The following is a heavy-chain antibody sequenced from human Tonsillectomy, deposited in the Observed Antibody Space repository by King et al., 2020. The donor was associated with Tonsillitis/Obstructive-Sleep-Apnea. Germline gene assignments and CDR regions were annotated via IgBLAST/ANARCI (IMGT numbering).Heavy chain of an antibody. CDR2: IRSSSSYI. J-gene: IGHJ4*02. V-gene: IGHV3-21*01. CDR1: GFTFSSYS. CDR3: ARDADIVVVVAADPYYFDY. D-gene: IGHD2-15*01. Sequence: QLVQSGGGLVKPGGALRLSCAASGFTFSSYSMNWVRQAPGKGLAWVSPIRSSSSYIYYPDSGTGRFTISKDNAKNSLYLQMNSLRAEDTAVYYCARDADIVVVVAADPYYFDYWGQGTLVTVSS.